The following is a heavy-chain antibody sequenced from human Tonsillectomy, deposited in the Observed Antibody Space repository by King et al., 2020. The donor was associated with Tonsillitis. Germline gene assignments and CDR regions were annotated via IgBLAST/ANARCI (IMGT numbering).Heavy chain of an antibody. V-gene: IGHV3-33*05. CDR1: GFTFSSYG. J-gene: IGHJ6*02. Sequence: VQLVESGGGVVQPGRSLRLSCAASGFTFSSYGMHWVRQVPGKGLEWVAVISYDGSNKYYADSVKGRFTISRDNSKNTLYLQMNSLRAEDTAVYYCARDLTYGSGSPLYYYYGMDVWGQGTTVTVSS. D-gene: IGHD3-10*01. CDR2: ISYDGSNK. CDR3: ARDLTYGSGSPLYYYYGMDV.